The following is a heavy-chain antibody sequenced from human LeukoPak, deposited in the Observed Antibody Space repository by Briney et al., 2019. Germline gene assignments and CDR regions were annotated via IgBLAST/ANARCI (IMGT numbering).Heavy chain of an antibody. D-gene: IGHD1-1*01. J-gene: IGHJ6*02. Sequence: GGSLRLSCAASGFTFSSYWMSWVRQAPGKGLEWVANIKQDGSEKYYVDSVKGRFTISRDNSKNTLYLQMNSLRAEDTAVHYCAKTGGTNYYYYGMDVWGQGTTVTVSS. V-gene: IGHV3-7*03. CDR3: AKTGGTNYYYYGMDV. CDR2: IKQDGSEK. CDR1: GFTFSSYW.